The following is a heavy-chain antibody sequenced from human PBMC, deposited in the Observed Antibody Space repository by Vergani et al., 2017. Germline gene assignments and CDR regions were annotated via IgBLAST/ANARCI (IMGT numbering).Heavy chain of an antibody. CDR3: AKGMTGVGATGFDY. CDR1: GFTFDDYA. CDR2: ISWNSGSI. V-gene: IGHV3-9*01. D-gene: IGHD1-26*01. J-gene: IGHJ4*02. Sequence: EVQLVESGGGLVQPGRSLRLSCAASGFTFDDYAMHWVRQAPGKGLEWVSGISWNSGSIGYADSVKGRFTISRDNAKNSLYLQMNSLRAEDPALYYCAKGMTGVGATGFDYWGQGTLVTVSS.